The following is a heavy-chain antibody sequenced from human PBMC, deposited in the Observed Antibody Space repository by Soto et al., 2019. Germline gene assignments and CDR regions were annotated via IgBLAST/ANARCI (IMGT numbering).Heavy chain of an antibody. V-gene: IGHV4-31*03. CDR2: IYYSGST. CDR3: ARQYYDFWSGSLNWFDP. D-gene: IGHD3-3*01. Sequence: QVQLQESGPGLVKPSQTLSLTCTVSGGSISSGGYYWGWIRQHPGKGLEWIGYIYYSGSTYYNPSLKSRVTISVDTSKNQFSLKLSSVTAADTAVYYCARQYYDFWSGSLNWFDPWGQGTLVTVSS. J-gene: IGHJ5*02. CDR1: GGSISSGGYY.